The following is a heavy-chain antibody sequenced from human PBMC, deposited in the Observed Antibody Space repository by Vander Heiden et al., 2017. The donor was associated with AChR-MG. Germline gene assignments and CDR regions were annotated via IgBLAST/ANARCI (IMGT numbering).Heavy chain of an antibody. CDR1: GYTFTSYY. CDR2: INPSGGST. D-gene: IGHD7-27*01. Sequence: QVQLVQSGAEVKKPGASVKVSCKASGYTFTSYYMHWVRQAPGQGLEWMGIINPSGGSTSYAQKFQGRVTMTRDTSTSTVYMELSSLRSEDTAVYYCARALSLTGERGYYYYYMDVWGKGTTVTVSS. V-gene: IGHV1-46*01. J-gene: IGHJ6*03. CDR3: ARALSLTGERGYYYYYMDV.